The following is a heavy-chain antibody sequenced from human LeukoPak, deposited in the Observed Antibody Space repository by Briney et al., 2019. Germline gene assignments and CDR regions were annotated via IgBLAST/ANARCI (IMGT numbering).Heavy chain of an antibody. V-gene: IGHV3-9*01. D-gene: IGHD4-17*01. CDR1: GFTLDDYV. CDR3: AKDIREGTTVYYGMDV. Sequence: GGSLRLSCAASGFTLDDYVMHWVRQAPGKGLEWVSGISWNSGSIGYADSVKGRFTISRDNAKNSLYLQMNSLRAEDTALYYCAKDIREGTTVYYGMDVWGQGTTVTVSS. CDR2: ISWNSGSI. J-gene: IGHJ6*02.